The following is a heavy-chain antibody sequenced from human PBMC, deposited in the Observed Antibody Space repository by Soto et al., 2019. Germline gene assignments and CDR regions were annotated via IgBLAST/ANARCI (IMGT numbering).Heavy chain of an antibody. D-gene: IGHD5-18*01. V-gene: IGHV4-59*01. J-gene: IGHJ4*02. Sequence: SETLSLTCTVSGGSISSYYWSWIRQPPGKGLEWIGYIYYSGSTNYNPSLKSRVTISVDTSKNQFSLKLSSVTAADTAVYYCARAFQKYSYGPRTYYFDYWGQGTLVTVSS. CDR3: ARAFQKYSYGPRTYYFDY. CDR2: IYYSGST. CDR1: GGSISSYY.